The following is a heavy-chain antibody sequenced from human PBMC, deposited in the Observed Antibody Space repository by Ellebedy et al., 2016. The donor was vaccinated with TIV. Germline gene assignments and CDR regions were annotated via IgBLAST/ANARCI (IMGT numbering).Heavy chain of an antibody. V-gene: IGHV5-10-1*01. Sequence: GESLKISXKGSGYSFTSYWISWVRQMPGKGLEWMGRIDPSDSYTNYSPSFQGHVTISADKSISTAYLQWSSLKASDTAMYYCAREVGSYWGENWFDPWGKGTLFTVSS. CDR2: IDPSDSYT. J-gene: IGHJ5*02. D-gene: IGHD1-26*01. CDR3: AREVGSYWGENWFDP. CDR1: GYSFTSYW.